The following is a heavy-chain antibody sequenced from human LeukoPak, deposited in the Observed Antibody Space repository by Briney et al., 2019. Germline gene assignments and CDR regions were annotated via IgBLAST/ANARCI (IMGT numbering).Heavy chain of an antibody. Sequence: GGSLRLSCTASGFTFGDYGLSWVRQAPGKGLEWVGFIRSKAYGGTTEYAAPVKGRFTISRDDSKSIAYLQMNSLKIEDTAVYYCTGSFGELTFFDYWGQGTLVTVSS. V-gene: IGHV3-49*04. CDR1: GFTFGDYG. CDR3: TGSFGELTFFDY. CDR2: IRSKAYGGTT. J-gene: IGHJ4*02. D-gene: IGHD3-10*01.